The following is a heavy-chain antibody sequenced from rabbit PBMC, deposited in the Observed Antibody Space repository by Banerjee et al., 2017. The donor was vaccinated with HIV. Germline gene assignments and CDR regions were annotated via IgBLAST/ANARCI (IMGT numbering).Heavy chain of an antibody. J-gene: IGHJ4*01. Sequence: QSLEESGGDLVKPGASLTLTCTASGFSFSSSYYMCWVRQAPGKGLEWIACIYAGSSGSTCYASWAKGRFTISKTSSTTVTLQMTSLTAADTATYFCARDHITADAFNLWGQGTLVTVS. CDR2: IYAGSSGST. V-gene: IGHV1S40*01. D-gene: IGHD2-1*01. CDR3: ARDHITADAFNL. CDR1: GFSFSSSYY.